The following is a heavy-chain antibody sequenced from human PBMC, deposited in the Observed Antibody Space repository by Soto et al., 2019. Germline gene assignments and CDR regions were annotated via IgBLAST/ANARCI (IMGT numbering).Heavy chain of an antibody. CDR1: GFTFSSYA. CDR3: AKRPVWSKNRTNCFDP. V-gene: IGHV3-23*01. D-gene: IGHD3-16*01. Sequence: GGSLRLSCAASGFTFSSYAMSWVRQAPGKGLEWVSAISGSGGSTYYADSVKGRFTISRDNSKNTLYLQMNSLRAEDTAVYYCAKRPVWSKNRTNCFDPWGQGTLVTVSS. CDR2: ISGSGGST. J-gene: IGHJ5*02.